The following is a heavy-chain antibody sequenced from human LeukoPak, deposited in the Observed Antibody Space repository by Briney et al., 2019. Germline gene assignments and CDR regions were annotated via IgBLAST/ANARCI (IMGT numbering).Heavy chain of an antibody. D-gene: IGHD4-17*01. CDR1: GFTFSSYS. CDR2: ISSSSSYI. V-gene: IGHV3-21*01. Sequence: GGSLRLSCAASGFTFSSYSMNWVRQAPGKGLEWVSSISSSSSYIYYADSVKGRFTFSRDNAKNSLYLQMNSLRAEDTAVYYCARVYGDYGGCWFDPWGQGTLVTVSS. J-gene: IGHJ5*02. CDR3: ARVYGDYGGCWFDP.